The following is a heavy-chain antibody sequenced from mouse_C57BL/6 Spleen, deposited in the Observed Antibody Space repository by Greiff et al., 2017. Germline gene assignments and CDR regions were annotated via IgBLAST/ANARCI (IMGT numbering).Heavy chain of an antibody. CDR2: ISSGSSTI. Sequence: EVKLMESGGGLVKPGGSLKLSCAASGFTFSDYGMHWVRQAPEKGLEWVAYISSGSSTIYYADTVKGRYTISRDNAKNTRFLQMTSLRSEDTAMYYCVRSGVHCGSSYWYFDVWGTGTTVTVSS. D-gene: IGHD1-1*01. J-gene: IGHJ1*03. CDR3: VRSGVHCGSSYWYFDV. V-gene: IGHV5-17*01. CDR1: GFTFSDYG.